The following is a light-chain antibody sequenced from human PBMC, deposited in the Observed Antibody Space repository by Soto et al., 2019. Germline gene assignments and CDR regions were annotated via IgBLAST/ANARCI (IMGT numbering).Light chain of an antibody. Sequence: EIVMTQSPATLSVSLGERATLSCRASQSVSGDLAWYHQRPGQAPRLLVSGASTRATGIPARFSGSGSETEFTLTISSLQSEDFGVYYCQQYNNWPLTFGGGTKVDIK. CDR1: QSVSGD. J-gene: IGKJ4*01. CDR3: QQYNNWPLT. V-gene: IGKV3-15*01. CDR2: GAS.